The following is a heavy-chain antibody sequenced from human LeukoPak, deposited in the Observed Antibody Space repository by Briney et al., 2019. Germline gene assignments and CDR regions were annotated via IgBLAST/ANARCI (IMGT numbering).Heavy chain of an antibody. Sequence: GGSLRLSCAASGFTFSSYEMNWVRQAPGRGLEWVSYISSSGSTIYYADSVKGRFTISRDNAKNSLYLQMNSLRAEDTAVYYCAKHYGSGSYYQRGIENWFDPWGQGTLVTVSS. CDR3: AKHYGSGSYYQRGIENWFDP. D-gene: IGHD3-10*01. J-gene: IGHJ5*02. CDR1: GFTFSSYE. V-gene: IGHV3-48*03. CDR2: ISSSGSTI.